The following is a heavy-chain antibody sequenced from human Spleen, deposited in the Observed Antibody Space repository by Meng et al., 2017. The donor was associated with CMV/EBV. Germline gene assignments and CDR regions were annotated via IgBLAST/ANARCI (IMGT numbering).Heavy chain of an antibody. D-gene: IGHD6-13*01. V-gene: IGHV3-23*01. J-gene: IGHJ4*02. CDR1: GFIFSSCG. CDR2: ISGSGGST. Sequence: GGSLRLSCAASGFIFSSCGMNWVRQAPGKGLEWVSAISGSGGSTYYADSVKGRFTISRDNSKNTLFLQMNSLRAEDTAIYYCAKAFSSSWYREYYDFWGQGTLVTVSS. CDR3: AKAFSSSWYREYYDF.